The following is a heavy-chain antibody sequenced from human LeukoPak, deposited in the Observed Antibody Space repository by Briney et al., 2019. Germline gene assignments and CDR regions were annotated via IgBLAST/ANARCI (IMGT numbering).Heavy chain of an antibody. V-gene: IGHV4-39*01. D-gene: IGHD2-15*01. J-gene: IGHJ4*02. CDR2: ICYSGST. Sequence: SETLSLTCTVSGGYISSSSYCWGWIRQPPGKGLEWIGTICYSGSTFYNPSLKSRVTISVDTSKNQFSLRLSSVTAADTAVYYCARSVYIVVEYYFDCWGQGALVTVSS. CDR1: GGYISSSSYC. CDR3: ARSVYIVVEYYFDC.